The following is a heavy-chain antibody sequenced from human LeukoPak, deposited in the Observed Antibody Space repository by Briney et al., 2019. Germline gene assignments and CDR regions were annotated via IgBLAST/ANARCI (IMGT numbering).Heavy chain of an antibody. Sequence: ASVKVSRKASGYTFTGYYMHWVRQAPGQGLEWMGWINPNSGGTNYAQKFQGRVTMTRDTSISTAYMELSRLRSDDTAVYYCARAPRYYYDSSFDYWGQGTLVTVSS. J-gene: IGHJ4*02. V-gene: IGHV1-2*02. CDR3: ARAPRYYYDSSFDY. CDR2: INPNSGGT. CDR1: GYTFTGYY. D-gene: IGHD3-22*01.